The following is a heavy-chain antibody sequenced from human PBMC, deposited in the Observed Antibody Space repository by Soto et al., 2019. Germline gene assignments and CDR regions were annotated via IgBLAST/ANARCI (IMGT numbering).Heavy chain of an antibody. J-gene: IGHJ2*01. D-gene: IGHD5-18*01. Sequence: EVQLLESGGGLVQPGGSLRLSCAASGFTFSSYAMSWVRQAPGKGLEWVSAISGSGGSTYYADSVKGRFTISRDNSKNTLYLQMNSLRAEDTAVDYCAKDRIQLGWRFVGRYFDLWGRGTLVTVSS. CDR2: ISGSGGST. CDR3: AKDRIQLGWRFVGRYFDL. CDR1: GFTFSSYA. V-gene: IGHV3-23*01.